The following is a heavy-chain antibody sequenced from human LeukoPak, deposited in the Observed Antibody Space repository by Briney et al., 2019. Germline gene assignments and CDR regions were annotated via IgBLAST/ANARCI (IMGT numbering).Heavy chain of an antibody. J-gene: IGHJ6*02. V-gene: IGHV4-34*01. Sequence: SETLSLTCAGYGGSFSGYYWSWIRQPPGKGLEWIGEINHSGSTNYNPSLKSRVTISVDTSKNQFSLRLRSVTVADTAVYYCARHREGYYSYGMDVWGQGTTVTVSS. CDR1: GGSFSGYY. CDR3: ARHREGYYSYGMDV. CDR2: INHSGST.